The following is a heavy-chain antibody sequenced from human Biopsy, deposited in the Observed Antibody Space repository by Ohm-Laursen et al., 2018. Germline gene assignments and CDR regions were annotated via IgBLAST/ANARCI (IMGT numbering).Heavy chain of an antibody. CDR1: GYSFSNYG. CDR3: AREDTNYDFWSGPQNYYYNGMDV. V-gene: IGHV1-18*01. CDR2: ISDYSGKT. D-gene: IGHD3-3*01. J-gene: IGHJ6*02. Sequence: ASVKVSCNASGYSFSNYGISWVRQAPGQGLEWMGWISDYSGKTNYAQKFQGRVTMTTVTSTTTAYMELKSLRSDDTAVYYCAREDTNYDFWSGPQNYYYNGMDVWGQGTTVTVSS.